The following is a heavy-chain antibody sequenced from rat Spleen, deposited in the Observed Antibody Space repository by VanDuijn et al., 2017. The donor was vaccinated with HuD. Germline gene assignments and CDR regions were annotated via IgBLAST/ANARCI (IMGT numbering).Heavy chain of an antibody. V-gene: IGHV4-2*01. D-gene: IGHD4-3*01. J-gene: IGHJ2*01. CDR1: GFNFNDYW. CDR3: VREAFGVDY. CDR2: INKDSSTI. Sequence: EVKLVESGGGLVQPGRSLKLSRAASGFNFNDYWMGWVRQAPGRGLEWIGEINKDSSTIKYTPSLKDKFTISRDNAQNTLYLQMSRLGSEDTAIYYCVREAFGVDYWGQGVMVTVSP.